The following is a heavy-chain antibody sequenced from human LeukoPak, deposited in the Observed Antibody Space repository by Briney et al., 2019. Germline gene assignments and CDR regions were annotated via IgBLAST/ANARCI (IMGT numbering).Heavy chain of an antibody. Sequence: SVKVSCKASGGTFSSYAISWVRQAPGQGLEWMGGIIPIFGTANYAQKFQGRVTITTDESTSTANMELSSLRSEDTAVYYCARLSRYSYGPELRTKYYYYMDVWGKGTTVTVSS. J-gene: IGHJ6*03. CDR1: GGTFSSYA. D-gene: IGHD5-18*01. CDR3: ARLSRYSYGPELRTKYYYYMDV. CDR2: IIPIFGTA. V-gene: IGHV1-69*05.